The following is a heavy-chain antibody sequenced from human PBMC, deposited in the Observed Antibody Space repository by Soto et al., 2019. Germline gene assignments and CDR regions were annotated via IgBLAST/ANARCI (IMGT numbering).Heavy chain of an antibody. CDR1: GFTFSNYV. J-gene: IGHJ5*02. D-gene: IGHD6-13*01. CDR2: ISYDGTIK. Sequence: QVHLVESGGGVVQPGRSLSLSCVASGFTFSNYVMHWVRQAPGKGLEWVAVISYDGTIKYYGDSVRGRFTISRDNSKNTLYLQMNSLRAEDTAVYYCARGEEGAASALLDAGGQGPLVPFSS. V-gene: IGHV3-30-3*01. CDR3: ARGEEGAASALLDA.